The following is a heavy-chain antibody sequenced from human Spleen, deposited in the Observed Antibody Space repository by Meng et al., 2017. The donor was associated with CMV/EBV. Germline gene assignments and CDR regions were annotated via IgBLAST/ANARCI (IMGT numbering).Heavy chain of an antibody. CDR2: ISSSSSYM. J-gene: IGHJ4*02. Sequence: GGSLRLSCAASGFTFASYTMTWVRQSPGKGLEWVSSISSSSSYMFYKDSVRGRFTISRDNAKKSVFLQMNSLRAEDTGVYYCARDQSGDFWSGRYGYFFDYWGQGTLVTVSS. CDR1: GFTFASYT. D-gene: IGHD3-3*01. V-gene: IGHV3-21*01. CDR3: ARDQSGDFWSGRYGYFFDY.